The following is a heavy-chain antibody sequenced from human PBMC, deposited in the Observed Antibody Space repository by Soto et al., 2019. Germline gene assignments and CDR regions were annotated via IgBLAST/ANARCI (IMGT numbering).Heavy chain of an antibody. CDR1: GDSVSSDSAA. Sequence: QVQLQHSGPGLVKPSQTLSLTCAISGDSVSSDSAAWNWIRQSPSRGLEWLGRADYRSKWYIEYAMSVNGRITISPDTSTNYLYLQLNSVTPEDTAVYYCVRSRVFIAVSGMATYYYYCGMDVWGRGTAVTVS. V-gene: IGHV6-1*01. D-gene: IGHD6-19*01. CDR2: ADYRSKWYI. CDR3: VRSRVFIAVSGMATYYYYCGMDV. J-gene: IGHJ6*02.